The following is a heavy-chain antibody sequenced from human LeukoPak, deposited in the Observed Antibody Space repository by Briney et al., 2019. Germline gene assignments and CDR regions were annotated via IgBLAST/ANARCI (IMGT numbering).Heavy chain of an antibody. J-gene: IGHJ6*04. V-gene: IGHV3-30*18. CDR3: AKDLRNSSYASYYYYGMDV. CDR2: ISYDGSNK. Sequence: PGRSLRLSCAASGFTFSSYGMHWVRQAPGKGLEWVAVISYDGSNKYYADSVKGRFTISRDNSKNTLYLQMNSLRAEDTAVYYCAKDLRNSSYASYYYYGMDVWGKGTTVTVSS. CDR1: GFTFSSYG. D-gene: IGHD5-12*01.